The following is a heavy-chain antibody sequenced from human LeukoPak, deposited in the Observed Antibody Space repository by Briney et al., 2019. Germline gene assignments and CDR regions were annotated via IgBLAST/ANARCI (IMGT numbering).Heavy chain of an antibody. D-gene: IGHD3-22*01. J-gene: IGHJ3*02. CDR3: AREYYYDSSGSYGFDI. CDR2: IGSSTRTM. V-gene: IGHV3-48*04. CDR1: GLSFSTYD. Sequence: GGSLRLSCAASGLSFSTYDMTWVRQAPGKGLEWASYIGSSTRTMYYADSVKGRFTISRDNAKSSLYLQMKGLRAEDTAVYYCAREYYYDSSGSYGFDIWGQGTMVTVSS.